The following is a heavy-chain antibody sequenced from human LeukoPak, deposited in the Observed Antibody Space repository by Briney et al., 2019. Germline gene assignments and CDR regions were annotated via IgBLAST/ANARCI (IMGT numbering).Heavy chain of an antibody. CDR3: ARVGGVNTIYP. J-gene: IGHJ5*02. CDR1: GYSISSGYY. V-gene: IGHV4-38-2*02. D-gene: IGHD3-16*01. Sequence: SETLSLTCTVSGYSISSGYYWGWIRQPRGEGLEWIGSIYHSGSTYYNPSLKSRVTISVDTSKNQFSLKLSSVTAADTAVYYCARVGGVNTIYPWGQGTLVTVSS. CDR2: IYHSGST.